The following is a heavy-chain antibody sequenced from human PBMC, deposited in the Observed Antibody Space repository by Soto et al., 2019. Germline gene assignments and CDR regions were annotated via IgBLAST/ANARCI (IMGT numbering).Heavy chain of an antibody. J-gene: IGHJ4*02. CDR3: AKDRDDYRNYVFDY. CDR2: SSGSGSGGST. Sequence: EVQLLESGGGLVQPGGSLRLSCAASGFTFTNYAMTWVRQAPGKGLEWVSISSGSGSGGSTNYADSVKGRFTISRDNSKNTLYLQMNSLRVKDTAVYYCAKDRDDYRNYVFDYWGQGTLVNVSS. D-gene: IGHD4-4*01. V-gene: IGHV3-23*01. CDR1: GFTFTNYA.